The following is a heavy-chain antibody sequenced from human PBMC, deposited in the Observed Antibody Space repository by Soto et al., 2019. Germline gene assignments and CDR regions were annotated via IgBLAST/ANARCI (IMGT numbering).Heavy chain of an antibody. Sequence: ASVKSSCKASGYTFTGYYMHWVRQAPGQGLEWMGWINPNSGGTNYAQKFQGRVTMTRDTSISTAYMELSRLRSDDTAVYYCASPAGGLVMRYHYGMDVWGQGTTVTVSS. V-gene: IGHV1-2*02. J-gene: IGHJ6*02. D-gene: IGHD3-16*01. CDR3: ASPAGGLVMRYHYGMDV. CDR1: GYTFTGYY. CDR2: INPNSGGT.